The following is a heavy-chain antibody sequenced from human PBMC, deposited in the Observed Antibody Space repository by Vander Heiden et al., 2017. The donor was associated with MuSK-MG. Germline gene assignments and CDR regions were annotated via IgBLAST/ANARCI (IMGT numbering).Heavy chain of an antibody. CDR3: AGGYCSSTSCHSYHYYYYMDV. Sequence: QVQLQESGPGLVKPSQTLSFTCTVSVGSISSGYYYWRWIRQPPGKGLAWNGYIYYSVSTYYNPSLKSRVTISEDTSKNQFSLKLSSVTAADTAVYYCAGGYCSSTSCHSYHYYYYMDVWGKGTTVTVSS. CDR1: VGSISSGYYY. V-gene: IGHV4-30-4*01. CDR2: IYYSVST. J-gene: IGHJ6*03. D-gene: IGHD2-2*01.